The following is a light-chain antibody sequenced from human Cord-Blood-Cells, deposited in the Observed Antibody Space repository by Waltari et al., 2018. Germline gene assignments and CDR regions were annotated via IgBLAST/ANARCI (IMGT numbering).Light chain of an antibody. CDR1: QSISSY. J-gene: IGKJ3*01. CDR2: AAS. V-gene: IGKV1-39*01. Sequence: IQITQSPSSLSASVGDRATITCRASQSISSYLNLYQQKPGKAPKLLIYAASSLQSGVPSRFSGSGSGTDFTLTISSLQPEDFATYYCQQSYSTPPFTFGPGTKVDIK. CDR3: QQSYSTPPFT.